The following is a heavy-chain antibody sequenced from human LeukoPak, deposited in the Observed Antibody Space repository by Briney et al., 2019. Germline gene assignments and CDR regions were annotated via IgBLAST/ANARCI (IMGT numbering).Heavy chain of an antibody. D-gene: IGHD2-2*02. J-gene: IGHJ4*02. CDR2: IRDSDRNT. Sequence: PGGSLRLSCAASGFTFTNYAMSWVRQVPGKGLEWVALIRDSDRNTYYTDSVKGRFTISRDNSKNTLHLQMDSLRAEDTAVYYCVKGLYQHDYWGQGTLVTVSS. V-gene: IGHV3-23*01. CDR3: VKGLYQHDY. CDR1: GFTFTNYA.